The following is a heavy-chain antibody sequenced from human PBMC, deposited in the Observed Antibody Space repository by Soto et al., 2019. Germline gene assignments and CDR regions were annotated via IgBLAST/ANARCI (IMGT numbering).Heavy chain of an antibody. CDR1: GYTFTSYG. V-gene: IGHV1-18*04. J-gene: IGHJ5*02. CDR2: ISAYNGNT. Sequence: ASVKVSCKASGYTFTSYGISWVRQAPGQGLEWMGWISAYNGNTNYAQKLQGRVTMTTDTSTSTAYMELRSLRSDDTAVYYYARGDWLLGKSWFDPWGQGTLVTVSS. D-gene: IGHD7-27*01. CDR3: ARGDWLLGKSWFDP.